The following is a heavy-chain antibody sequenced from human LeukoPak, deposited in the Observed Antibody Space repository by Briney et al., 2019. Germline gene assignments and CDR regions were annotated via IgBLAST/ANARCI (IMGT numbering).Heavy chain of an antibody. CDR3: AKDRRNDFDY. V-gene: IGHV3-9*01. CDR1: GFTFSIYA. CDR2: ISWNSGSI. J-gene: IGHJ4*02. Sequence: AGGSLRLSCAASGFTFSIYAMGWVRQAPGKGLEWVSGISWNSGSIGYADSVKGRFTISRDNAKNSLYLQMNSLRAEDTALYYCAKDRRNDFDYWGQGILVTVSS. D-gene: IGHD1-14*01.